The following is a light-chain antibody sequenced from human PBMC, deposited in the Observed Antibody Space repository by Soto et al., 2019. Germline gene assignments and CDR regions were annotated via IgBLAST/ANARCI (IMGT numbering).Light chain of an antibody. CDR2: GAS. V-gene: IGKV3-20*01. Sequence: EIVLTQSPGTLSLSPGERATLSCRASQSVNSNHLAWYQQRPGQAPRLLIYGASIRATGIPDRFSGSGSGTDFTLTISRLDPEYFAVFYCQQYGSSLVTFGQGTRLEIK. J-gene: IGKJ5*01. CDR1: QSVNSNH. CDR3: QQYGSSLVT.